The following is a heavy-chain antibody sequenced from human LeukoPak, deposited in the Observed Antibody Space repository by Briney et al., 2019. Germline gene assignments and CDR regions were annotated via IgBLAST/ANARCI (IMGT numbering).Heavy chain of an antibody. Sequence: GGSLRLSCAASGLTFSRYWMHWVRQAPGKGLVWVSRINTDGSSTTYADSVKGRFTISRDNAQNTLYLQMNSLRGEDTAVYYCARGAGSGSYYDFDYWGQGTLVTVSS. CDR1: GLTFSRYW. V-gene: IGHV3-74*01. D-gene: IGHD3-10*01. J-gene: IGHJ4*02. CDR2: INTDGSST. CDR3: ARGAGSGSYYDFDY.